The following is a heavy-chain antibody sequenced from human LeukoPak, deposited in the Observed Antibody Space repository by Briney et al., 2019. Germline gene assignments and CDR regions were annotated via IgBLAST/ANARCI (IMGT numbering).Heavy chain of an antibody. J-gene: IGHJ4*02. V-gene: IGHV3-7*01. CDR3: ARDLGYYYDSSGYWD. Sequence: GGSLRLSCAASGFTFSDYWLTWVRQAPGRGLEWVASIQDHGSEKVYVDSVKGRFTISRDNAKNSLYLQMNSLRTEDTAVYYCARDLGYYYDSSGYWDWGQGTLVTVSS. CDR2: IQDHGSEK. CDR1: GFTFSDYW. D-gene: IGHD3-22*01.